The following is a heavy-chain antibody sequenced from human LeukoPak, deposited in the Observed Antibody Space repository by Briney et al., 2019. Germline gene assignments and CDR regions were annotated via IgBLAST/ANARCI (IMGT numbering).Heavy chain of an antibody. D-gene: IGHD5-18*01. CDR1: GFTVSSNY. J-gene: IGHJ4*02. Sequence: PGGSLRLSCAASGFTVSSNYMSWVRQAPGKGLEWVSSISSSSSYIYYADSVKGRFTISRDNAKNSLYLQMNSLRAEDTAVYYCARVGRPTDTAMDDFDYWGQGTLVTVSS. CDR3: ARVGRPTDTAMDDFDY. V-gene: IGHV3-21*01. CDR2: ISSSSSYI.